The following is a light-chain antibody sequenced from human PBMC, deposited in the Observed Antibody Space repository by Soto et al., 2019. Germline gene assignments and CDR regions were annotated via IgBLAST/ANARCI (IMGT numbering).Light chain of an antibody. CDR1: QGIKND. J-gene: IGKJ3*01. Sequence: AIQMTQSPSSLSASVGDRVTITCRASQGIKNDVAWYQQKPGKAPKLLIYAASSLQSGVPPRFSGSGSGTDFTLTISSLQPEDSATYYCQQSSNYFTFGPGTKVDI. CDR3: QQSSNYFT. V-gene: IGKV1-6*01. CDR2: AAS.